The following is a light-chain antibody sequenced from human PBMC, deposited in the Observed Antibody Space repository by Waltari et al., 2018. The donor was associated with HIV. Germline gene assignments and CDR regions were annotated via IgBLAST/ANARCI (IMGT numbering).Light chain of an antibody. V-gene: IGLV2-23*02. Sequence: QSALTQPASVSGSPGQSITISCTGTSSDVGSYNLVSWYQQHPGKAPKLMIYEVSKRPSVVSNRFAGSRSGNTASLTIAGLQAEDEADYYCCSYAGSSTFNWVFGGGTKLTVL. CDR1: SSDVGSYNL. J-gene: IGLJ3*02. CDR3: CSYAGSSTFNWV. CDR2: EVS.